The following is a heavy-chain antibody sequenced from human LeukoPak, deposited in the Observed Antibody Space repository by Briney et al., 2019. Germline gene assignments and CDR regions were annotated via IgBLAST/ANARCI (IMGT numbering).Heavy chain of an antibody. D-gene: IGHD5-18*01. J-gene: IGHJ4*02. Sequence: PGGSLRLSCAAFGFTFSTHWMRWVRQAPGEGREWVASIKEEGSEKSYADSVKGRFTISRDNAKNSVYLQMNSVRAEDKAVYYCARESGYSYGTGYWGQGTLVTVSS. CDR1: GFTFSTHW. CDR2: IKEEGSEK. CDR3: ARESGYSYGTGY. V-gene: IGHV3-7*01.